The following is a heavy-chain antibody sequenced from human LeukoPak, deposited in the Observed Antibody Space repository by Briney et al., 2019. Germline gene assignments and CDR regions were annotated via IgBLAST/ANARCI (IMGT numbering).Heavy chain of an antibody. CDR2: IHTSGST. V-gene: IGHV4-4*07. D-gene: IGHD6-19*01. Sequence: SETLSLTCTVSGCSISSYYWSWIRQPAGKGLEWIGRIHTSGSTNYTPPLKSRVTMSVDTSKNQFSPKLSSVTAADTAVYYCARSPWGAVAGRYYYYYMDVWGKGTTVTISS. J-gene: IGHJ6*03. CDR3: ARSPWGAVAGRYYYYYMDV. CDR1: GCSISSYY.